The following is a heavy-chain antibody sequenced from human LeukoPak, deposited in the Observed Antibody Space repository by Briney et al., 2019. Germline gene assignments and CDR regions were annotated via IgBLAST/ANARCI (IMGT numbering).Heavy chain of an antibody. V-gene: IGHV1-18*01. CDR1: GYTFTSYD. CDR2: ISAYNGNT. Sequence: SVKVSCKASGYTFTSYDINWVRQATGQGLEWMGWISAYNGNTNYAQKLQGRVTMTTDTSTSTAYMELRSLRSDDTAVYYCAREGDCGGDCYPAGYSFDYWGQGTLVTVSS. D-gene: IGHD2-21*02. J-gene: IGHJ4*02. CDR3: AREGDCGGDCYPAGYSFDY.